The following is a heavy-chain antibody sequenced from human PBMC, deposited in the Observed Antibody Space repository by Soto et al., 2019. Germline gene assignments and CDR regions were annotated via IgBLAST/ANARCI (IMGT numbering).Heavy chain of an antibody. CDR1: GFTFSSYW. V-gene: IGHV3-7*05. J-gene: IGHJ3*02. D-gene: IGHD3-3*01. CDR3: AREGGYDFWSGYYHDAFDI. CDR2: IKQDGSEK. Sequence: PGGSLRLSCAASGFTFSSYWMSWVRQAPGKGLEWVANIKQDGSEKYYVDSVKGRFTISRDNAKNSLYLQMNSLRAEDTAVYYCAREGGYDFWSGYYHDAFDIWGQGTMVTVSS.